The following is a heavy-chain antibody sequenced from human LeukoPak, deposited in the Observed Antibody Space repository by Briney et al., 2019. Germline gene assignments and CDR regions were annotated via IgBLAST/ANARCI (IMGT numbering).Heavy chain of an antibody. CDR3: AKGSREWELLDAFDI. J-gene: IGHJ3*02. CDR1: GFTYSSYG. V-gene: IGHV3-23*01. Sequence: GGSLRLPCTASGFTYSSYGMTWVRQAPGKGLEWVSGISGSGSRTDYADSVKGRFTISRDNAKNTLYLQMNSFRAEDTAAYYCAKGSREWELLDAFDIWGQGTMVTVSS. D-gene: IGHD1-26*01. CDR2: ISGSGSRT.